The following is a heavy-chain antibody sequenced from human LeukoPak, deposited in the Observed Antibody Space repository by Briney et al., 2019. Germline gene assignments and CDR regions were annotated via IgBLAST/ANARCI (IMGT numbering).Heavy chain of an antibody. D-gene: IGHD5-24*01. V-gene: IGHV1-69*06. CDR3: AREMATINKGFDY. CDR2: IIPIFGTA. J-gene: IGHJ4*02. CDR1: GGTFSSYA. Sequence: SVKVSCKASGGTFSSYAISWVRQAPGQGLEWMGGIIPIFGTANYAQKFQGRVTITADKSTSTAYMELSSLRSEDTAVYYCAREMATINKGFDYWGQGTLVTVSS.